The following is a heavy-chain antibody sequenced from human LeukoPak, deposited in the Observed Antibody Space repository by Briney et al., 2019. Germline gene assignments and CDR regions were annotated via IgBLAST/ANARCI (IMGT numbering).Heavy chain of an antibody. V-gene: IGHV4-34*01. CDR2: INHSGST. CDR1: GGSFSGYY. Sequence: SEALSLTCAVYGGSFSGYYWSWIRQPPGKGLEWIGEINHSGSTNYNPSLKSRVTVSVDTSKNQFSLKLSSVTAADTAVYYCARASSYCGGDCYLLDYWGQGTLVTVSS. D-gene: IGHD2-21*02. CDR3: ARASSYCGGDCYLLDY. J-gene: IGHJ4*02.